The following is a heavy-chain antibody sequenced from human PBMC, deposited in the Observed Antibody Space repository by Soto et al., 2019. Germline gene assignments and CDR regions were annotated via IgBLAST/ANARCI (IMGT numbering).Heavy chain of an antibody. Sequence: GASVKVSCKASGYTFTSYAMHWVRQAPGQRLEWMGWINAGNGNTKYSQKFQGRVTITRDTSASTAYMELSSLRSEDTAVYYCARDLGSVGRFSKPDNWFDPWGQGTLVTVSS. CDR1: GYTFTSYA. D-gene: IGHD3-3*01. V-gene: IGHV1-3*01. CDR3: ARDLGSVGRFSKPDNWFDP. CDR2: INAGNGNT. J-gene: IGHJ5*02.